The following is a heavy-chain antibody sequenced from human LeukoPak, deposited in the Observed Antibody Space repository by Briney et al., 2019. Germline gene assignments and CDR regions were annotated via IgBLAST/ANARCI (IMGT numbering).Heavy chain of an antibody. V-gene: IGHV3-21*04. D-gene: IGHD6-6*01. CDR2: ISSSSSYI. CDR1: GFTFSSYS. Sequence: GGSLRLSCAASGFTFSSYSMNWVRQAPGKGLEWVSSISSSSSYIYYADSVKGRFTISRDNSKNTLYLQMNSLRAEDTAVYYCATDSSYFYFDYWGQGTLVTVSS. CDR3: ATDSSYFYFDY. J-gene: IGHJ4*02.